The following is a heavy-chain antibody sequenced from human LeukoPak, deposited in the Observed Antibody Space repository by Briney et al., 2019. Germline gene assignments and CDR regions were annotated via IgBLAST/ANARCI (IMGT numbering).Heavy chain of an antibody. CDR1: GGSISSYY. Sequence: SETLSLTCTVSGGSISSYYWIGIRQPPGKGLEWIGYIYYSGSTNYNPSLKSRVTISVDTSKNQFSLKLSSVTAADTAVYYCARSSIVVVRGFDYWGQGTLVTASS. CDR3: ARSSIVVVRGFDY. CDR2: IYYSGST. V-gene: IGHV4-59*01. J-gene: IGHJ4*02. D-gene: IGHD3-22*01.